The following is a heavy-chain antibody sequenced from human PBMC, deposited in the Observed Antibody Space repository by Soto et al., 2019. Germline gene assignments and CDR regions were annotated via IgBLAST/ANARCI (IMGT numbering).Heavy chain of an antibody. V-gene: IGHV4-34*01. CDR3: ARSQYSSDYPDHYGMDV. D-gene: IGHD3-22*01. CDR1: GGSLSGSY. CDR2: INHSGST. J-gene: IGHJ6*02. Sequence: QVQLQQWGAGLLKPSETLSLTCAVYGGSLSGSYWSWIRQPPGKGLEWIGEINHSGSTNYNPSLKSRVTISVDTSTKQFSLRLPSVTAADTAVYYCARSQYSSDYPDHYGMDVWGQGTTVTVSS.